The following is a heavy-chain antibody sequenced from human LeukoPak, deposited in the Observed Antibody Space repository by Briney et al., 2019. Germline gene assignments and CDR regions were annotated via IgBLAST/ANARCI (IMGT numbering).Heavy chain of an antibody. CDR1: GGSISSGDYY. Sequence: PAQTLTLTCTVSGGSISSGDYYWSWIPQPPGKGLEGIRYNYYSESTYYNPSLKSRITISDNTYNHQFFLKLSSVTDADTAVYYCARVGGYSYGGYYYYYYIDVWGKGTTVTVSS. V-gene: IGHV4-30-4*08. J-gene: IGHJ6*03. CDR3: ARVGGYSYGGYYYYYYIDV. CDR2: NYYSEST. D-gene: IGHD5-18*01.